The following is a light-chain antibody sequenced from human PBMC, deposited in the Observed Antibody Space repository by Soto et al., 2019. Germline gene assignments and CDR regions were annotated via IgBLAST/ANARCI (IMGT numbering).Light chain of an antibody. CDR2: GEN. CDR3: AAWDSSLTARV. J-gene: IGLJ3*02. CDR1: SSNIGSYS. V-gene: IGLV1-47*01. Sequence: QSVLTQPPSASGTPGQRVSISCSGSSSNIGSYSVYWYQQLPGSAPRLLMYGENQRPSGVPDRFSGSRSGTSASLAISGLRSEDEANYYCAAWDSSLTARVFGGGTQLTVL.